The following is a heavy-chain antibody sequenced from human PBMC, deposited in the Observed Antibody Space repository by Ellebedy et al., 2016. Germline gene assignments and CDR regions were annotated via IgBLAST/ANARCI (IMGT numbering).Heavy chain of an antibody. V-gene: IGHV4-39*07. Sequence: SETLSLTXTVSGGSISSSSYYWGWIRQPPGKGLEWIGSIYYSGSTYYNPSLKSRVTISVDTSKNQFSLKLSSVTAADTAVYYCARDLRHWSFDLWGRGTLVTVSS. CDR1: GGSISSSSYY. CDR3: ARDLRHWSFDL. CDR2: IYYSGST. J-gene: IGHJ2*01.